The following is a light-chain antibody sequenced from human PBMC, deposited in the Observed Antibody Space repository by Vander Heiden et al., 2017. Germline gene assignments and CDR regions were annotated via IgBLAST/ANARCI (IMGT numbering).Light chain of an antibody. Sequence: DMDLTPSPAPLFGSVGDKSTIPCRASQGNSSWLAWYQQKPGKAPKLLIYGASSLQSGVPTRFRGSGSGKDFSLIISSLQAEEFATECRQQASNSPRLTCGGGTKVEIK. CDR2: GAS. CDR1: QGNSSW. J-gene: IGKJ4*01. CDR3: QQASNSPRLT. V-gene: IGKV1-12*01.